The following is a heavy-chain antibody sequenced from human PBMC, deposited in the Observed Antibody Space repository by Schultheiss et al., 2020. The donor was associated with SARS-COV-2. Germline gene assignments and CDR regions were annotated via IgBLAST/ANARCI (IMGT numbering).Heavy chain of an antibody. J-gene: IGHJ4*02. CDR3: ATADVVPYYFEY. D-gene: IGHD3-16*02. CDR2: VYFSGST. V-gene: IGHV4-61*01. CDR1: GYSISSGYY. Sequence: SQTLSLTCPVSGYSISSGYYWGWIRQPPGKGLEWIGYVYFSGSTNYNPSLKSRVTISVDTSKNRFSLKLSSVTAADTAVYCFATADVVPYYFEYWGQGTLVTVSS.